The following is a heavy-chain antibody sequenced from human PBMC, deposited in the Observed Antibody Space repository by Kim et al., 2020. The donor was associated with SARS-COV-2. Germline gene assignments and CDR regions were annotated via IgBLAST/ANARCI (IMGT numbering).Heavy chain of an antibody. D-gene: IGHD4-17*01. J-gene: IGHJ4*02. V-gene: IGHV4-31*02. Sequence: YNPSLKSRVTISVDTSKNQFSLKLSSVTAADTAVYYCARDSGDRAGLFDYWGQGTLVTVSS. CDR3: ARDSGDRAGLFDY.